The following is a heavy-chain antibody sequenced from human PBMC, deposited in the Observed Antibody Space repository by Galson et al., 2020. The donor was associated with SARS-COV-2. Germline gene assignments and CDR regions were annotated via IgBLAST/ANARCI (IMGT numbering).Heavy chain of an antibody. CDR3: ARMNWRPLDPPDGMDV. V-gene: IGHV2-70*01. CDR1: GFSLSTSGMC. CDR2: IDWDDDK. Sequence: SGPTLVKPTQTLTLTCTFSGFSLSTSGMCVSWIRQPPGKALEWLALIDWDDDKYYSTSLKTRLTISKDTSKNQVVLTMTNMDPVDTATYYCARMNWRPLDPPDGMDVWGQGTTVTVSS. D-gene: IGHD3-9*01. J-gene: IGHJ6*02.